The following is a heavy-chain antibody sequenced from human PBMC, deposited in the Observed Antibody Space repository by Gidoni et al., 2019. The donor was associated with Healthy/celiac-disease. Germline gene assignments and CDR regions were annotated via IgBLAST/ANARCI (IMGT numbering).Heavy chain of an antibody. Sequence: QVQLVQSGAEVKKPGASVKVSCKASGYTFTGYYMHWVRQAPGQGLEWMGWINPNSGGTNDAQKFQGRVTMTRDTSISTAYMELSRLRSDDTAVYYCARNRRLRDAFDIWGQGTMVTVSS. CDR1: GYTFTGYY. D-gene: IGHD4-17*01. V-gene: IGHV1-2*02. CDR2: INPNSGGT. CDR3: ARNRRLRDAFDI. J-gene: IGHJ3*02.